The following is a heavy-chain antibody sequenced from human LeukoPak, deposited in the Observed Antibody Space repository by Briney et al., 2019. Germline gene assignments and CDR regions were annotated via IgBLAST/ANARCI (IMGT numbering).Heavy chain of an antibody. Sequence: PSETLSLTCTVSGGSISSYYWSWIRQPPGKGLERIGYIYYSGSTNYNPSLKSRVTISVDTSKNQFSLKLSSVTAADTAVYYCARLSGLGWFDPWGQGTLVTVSS. V-gene: IGHV4-59*01. CDR2: IYYSGST. D-gene: IGHD3/OR15-3a*01. CDR1: GGSISSYY. CDR3: ARLSGLGWFDP. J-gene: IGHJ5*02.